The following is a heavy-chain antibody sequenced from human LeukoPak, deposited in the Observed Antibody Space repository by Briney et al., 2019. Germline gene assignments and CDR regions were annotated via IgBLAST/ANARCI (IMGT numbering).Heavy chain of an antibody. J-gene: IGHJ4*02. V-gene: IGHV3-21*03. CDR3: TTEATYYDILTGYSPYYFDY. D-gene: IGHD3-9*01. CDR2: ISSSSSYI. CDR1: GFTFSSYS. Sequence: GSLRLSCAASGFTFSSYSMNWVRQAPGKGLEWVSSISSSSSYIYYADSVKGRFTISRDNAKNSLYLQMNSLKTEDTAVYYCTTEATYYDILTGYSPYYFDYWGQGTLVTVSS.